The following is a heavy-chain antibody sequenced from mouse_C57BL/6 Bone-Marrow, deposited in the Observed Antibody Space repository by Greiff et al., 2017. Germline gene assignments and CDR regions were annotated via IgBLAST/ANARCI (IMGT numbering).Heavy chain of an antibody. J-gene: IGHJ3*01. D-gene: IGHD2-4*01. Sequence: QVQLQQSGAELVRPGASVTLSCKASGYTFTDYDMPWVKQTPVHGLAWIGAIDPETGGTAYNQKFKGKAILTADKSYSTAYMELRSLTSEDSAVDYCTREGIYYYYDGGGPAWFAYWGQGTLVTVSA. CDR1: GYTFTDYD. V-gene: IGHV1-15*01. CDR2: IDPETGGT. CDR3: TREGIYYYYDGGGPAWFAY.